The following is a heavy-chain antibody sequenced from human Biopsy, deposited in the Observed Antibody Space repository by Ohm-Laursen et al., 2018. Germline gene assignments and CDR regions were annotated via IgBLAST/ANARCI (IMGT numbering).Heavy chain of an antibody. CDR1: GFTFSYYG. CDR2: IWYDGSEK. Sequence: SLRLSCAASGFTFSYYGMHWVRQAPGKGLEWVAVIWYDGSEKYYGDSVKGRFTISRDDSKNTLYLQMGSLRAADTAVYYCAKDLDYFDSSGYYVVDYWGQGSLVTVSS. CDR3: AKDLDYFDSSGYYVVDY. J-gene: IGHJ4*02. D-gene: IGHD3-22*01. V-gene: IGHV3-33*06.